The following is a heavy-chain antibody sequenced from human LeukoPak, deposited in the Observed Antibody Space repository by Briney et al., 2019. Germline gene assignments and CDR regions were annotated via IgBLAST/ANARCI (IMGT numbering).Heavy chain of an antibody. V-gene: IGHV3-30*18. D-gene: IGHD3-22*01. J-gene: IGHJ4*02. CDR3: AKGRYDSSGYDYFDY. Sequence: GRSLRLSCAASGFTFSSYGMHWVRQAPGKGLEWVAVISYDGSNKYYADSVKGRFTISRDKSKNTLYLQMNSLRAEDAAVYYCAKGRYDSSGYDYFDYWGQGTLVTVSS. CDR1: GFTFSSYG. CDR2: ISYDGSNK.